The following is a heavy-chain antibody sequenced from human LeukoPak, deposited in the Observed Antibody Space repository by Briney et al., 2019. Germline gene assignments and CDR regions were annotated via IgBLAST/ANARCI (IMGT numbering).Heavy chain of an antibody. J-gene: IGHJ4*02. V-gene: IGHV3-7*01. CDR2: IKQDSGER. D-gene: IGHD1-26*01. Sequence: GGSLRLSCAASGFTFSSYWMTWVRQAPGRALEWVANIKQDSGERYYVDSARGRFTISRDNARTSLSLQLNSLRVEDTAMYYCVRDTGGIGSYPDYWGPGTLVTVSS. CDR1: GFTFSSYW. CDR3: VRDTGGIGSYPDY.